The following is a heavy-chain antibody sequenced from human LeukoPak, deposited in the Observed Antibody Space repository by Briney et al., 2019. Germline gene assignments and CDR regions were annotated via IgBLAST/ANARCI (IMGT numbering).Heavy chain of an antibody. CDR3: ATRPVNYYDSSGSRDAFDI. J-gene: IGHJ3*02. Sequence: SETLSLTCTVSGGSISSYYWSWIRQPPGKGLEWIGYIYYSGSTYYNPSLKSRVTISVDTSKNQFSLKLSSVTAADTAVYYCATRPVNYYDSSGSRDAFDIWGQGTMVTVSS. CDR2: IYYSGST. V-gene: IGHV4-59*01. D-gene: IGHD3-22*01. CDR1: GGSISSYY.